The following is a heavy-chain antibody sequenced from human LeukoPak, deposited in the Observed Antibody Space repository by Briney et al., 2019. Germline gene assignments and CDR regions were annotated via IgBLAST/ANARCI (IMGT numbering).Heavy chain of an antibody. D-gene: IGHD3-10*01. V-gene: IGHV3-43D*04. Sequence: GGSLRLSCAASGFTFDDYAMHWVRQAPGKGLEWVSRISWDCGSTYYADSLKGRFPIFRDKSKNYPYMQMNSLRAKDTALYYCAKDIRAESHGSGSFFDYWGQGTLVTVSS. CDR1: GFTFDDYA. CDR2: ISWDCGST. CDR3: AKDIRAESHGSGSFFDY. J-gene: IGHJ4*02.